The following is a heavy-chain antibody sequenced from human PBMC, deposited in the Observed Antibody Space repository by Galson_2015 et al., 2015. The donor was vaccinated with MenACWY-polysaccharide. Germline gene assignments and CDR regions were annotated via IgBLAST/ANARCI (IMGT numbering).Heavy chain of an antibody. CDR3: AKDPIPEFVLTPRRFPPHP. Sequence: SLRLSCAVSNVTLRRYAMSWVRQPPGKGLEWVSTVGGSGDGRYYADSVRGRFTISRDNSKNTLYLEMNSLRAEDTAIYYCAKDPIPEFVLTPRRFPPHPWARAPLAAV. CDR1: NVTLRRYA. CDR2: VGGSGDGR. J-gene: IGHJ5*02. D-gene: IGHD2-2*01. V-gene: IGHV3-23*01.